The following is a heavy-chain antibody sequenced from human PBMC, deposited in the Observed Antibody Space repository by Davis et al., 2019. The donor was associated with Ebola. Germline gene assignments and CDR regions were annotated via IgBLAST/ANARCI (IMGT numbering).Heavy chain of an antibody. CDR3: AREETRGSIAVWFDP. J-gene: IGHJ5*02. D-gene: IGHD2-21*01. CDR2: IFSRRTP. Sequence: SETLSPTCPVSGASITNTDDYFWAWIRQPPGKGLEWIGSIFSRRTPYYNPSLKSRVTISVDTSKNQFSMRLRSLTAADTAVYYCAREETRGSIAVWFDPWGQGTLVTVSS. V-gene: IGHV4-39*02. CDR1: GASITNTDDYF.